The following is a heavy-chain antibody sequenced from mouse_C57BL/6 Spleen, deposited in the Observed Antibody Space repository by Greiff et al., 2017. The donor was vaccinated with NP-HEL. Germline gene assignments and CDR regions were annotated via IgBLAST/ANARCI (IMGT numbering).Heavy chain of an antibody. CDR2: IDPNSGGT. CDR1: GYTFTSYW. J-gene: IGHJ2*01. CDR3: AIAYYSKKGTDYFDY. V-gene: IGHV1-72*01. Sequence: QVQLQQPGAELVKPGASVKLSCKASGYTFTSYWMHWVKQRPGRGLEWIGRIDPNSGGTKYNEKFKSKATLTVDKPSSTAYMQLSSLTSEDSAVYYCAIAYYSKKGTDYFDYWGQGTTLTVSS. D-gene: IGHD2-5*01.